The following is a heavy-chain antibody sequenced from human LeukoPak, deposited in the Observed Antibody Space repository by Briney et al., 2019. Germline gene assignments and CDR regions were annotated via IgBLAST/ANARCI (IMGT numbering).Heavy chain of an antibody. CDR1: GGSISSSSYY. D-gene: IGHD6-13*01. V-gene: IGHV4-39*01. CDR3: ARGLLRKAAAGSYYFDY. J-gene: IGHJ4*02. Sequence: SETLSLTCTVSGGSISSSSYYWGWIRQPPGKGLEWIGSIYYSGSTYYNPSLKSRVTISVDTSKNQFSLKLSSVTAADTAVYYCARGLLRKAAAGSYYFDYWGQGTLVTVSS. CDR2: IYYSGST.